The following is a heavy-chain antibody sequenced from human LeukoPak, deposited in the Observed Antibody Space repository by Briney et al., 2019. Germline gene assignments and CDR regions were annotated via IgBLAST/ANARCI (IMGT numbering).Heavy chain of an antibody. Sequence: ASVKVSCKASGYTFTSYGISWVRQAPGQGLEWMGGIIPIFGTANYAQKFQGRVTITADESTSTAYMELSSLRSEDTAVYYCARERTTYCSGGSCYVEDYYYYYMDVWGKGTTVTISS. V-gene: IGHV1-69*13. D-gene: IGHD2-15*01. J-gene: IGHJ6*03. CDR1: GYTFTSYG. CDR2: IIPIFGTA. CDR3: ARERTTYCSGGSCYVEDYYYYYMDV.